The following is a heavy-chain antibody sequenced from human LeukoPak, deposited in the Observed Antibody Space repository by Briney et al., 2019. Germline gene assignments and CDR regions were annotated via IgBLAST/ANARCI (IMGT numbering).Heavy chain of an antibody. Sequence: GGPLRPSFAAPGFTFITIWMNWVRRAPGKGWEWGPNINQDGSEKFYVDSVRGRFTISRDNAKNSLYLQMNSLRAEDTAVYYCARDTRRDTYYHGMDVWGQGTTVTVSS. D-gene: IGHD5-18*01. J-gene: IGHJ6*02. CDR3: ARDTRRDTYYHGMDV. V-gene: IGHV3-7*04. CDR1: GFTFITIW. CDR2: INQDGSEK.